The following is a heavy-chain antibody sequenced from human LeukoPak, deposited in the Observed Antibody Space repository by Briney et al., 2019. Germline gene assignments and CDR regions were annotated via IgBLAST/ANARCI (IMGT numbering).Heavy chain of an antibody. V-gene: IGHV3-30*18. CDR2: ISYDGKNK. D-gene: IGHD4-17*01. CDR1: GFTFSNYG. Sequence: PGGSLRLSCAASGFTFSNYGIHWVRQAPGKGLEWVAAISYDGKNKHYTDSVKGRFTLSRDNSKNTLYLQMNSLRAEDTAVYYCAKDRIGYGDYIGWFDPWGQGTLVTVSS. J-gene: IGHJ5*02. CDR3: AKDRIGYGDYIGWFDP.